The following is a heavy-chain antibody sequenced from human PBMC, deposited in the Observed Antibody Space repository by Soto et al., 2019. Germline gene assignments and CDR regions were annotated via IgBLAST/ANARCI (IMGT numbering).Heavy chain of an antibody. Sequence: GGSLRLSCXASXXTFSXXXXHXXXQAPGKGLEWVSXIWYDGSNTYYSDSVKGRFTISRDNSKYTLYLQMNSLRAEDTAVYYCARDANAYYYYYYYMDVWGKGTTVTVSS. V-gene: IGHV3-33*01. J-gene: IGHJ6*03. CDR2: IWYDGSNT. CDR3: ARDANAYYYYYYYMDV. D-gene: IGHD2-2*01. CDR1: XXTFSXXX.